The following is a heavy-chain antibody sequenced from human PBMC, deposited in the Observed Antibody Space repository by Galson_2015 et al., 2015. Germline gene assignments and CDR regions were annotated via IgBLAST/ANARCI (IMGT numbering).Heavy chain of an antibody. Sequence: SLRLSCAASGFTFSSYAMSWVRQAPGKGLEWVSAISGSGGSTYYADSVKGRFTISRDNSKNTLYLQMNSLRAEDTAVYYCARDPSVAGTGDFDYWGQGTLVTVSS. D-gene: IGHD6-19*01. J-gene: IGHJ4*02. CDR2: ISGSGGST. CDR3: ARDPSVAGTGDFDY. V-gene: IGHV3-23*01. CDR1: GFTFSSYA.